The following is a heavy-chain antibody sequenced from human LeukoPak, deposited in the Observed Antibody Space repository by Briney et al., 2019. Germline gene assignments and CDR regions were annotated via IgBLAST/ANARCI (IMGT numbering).Heavy chain of an antibody. V-gene: IGHV3-64*01. J-gene: IGHJ3*02. Sequence: GGSLRLSCAASGFTFSSYAMHWVRQAPGQGLEYVSAISSNGGSTYYANSVKGRFTISRDNSKNTLYLQMGSLRAEDMAVYYCARVLRDAFDIWGQGTMVTVSS. CDR1: GFTFSSYA. D-gene: IGHD4-17*01. CDR2: ISSNGGST. CDR3: ARVLRDAFDI.